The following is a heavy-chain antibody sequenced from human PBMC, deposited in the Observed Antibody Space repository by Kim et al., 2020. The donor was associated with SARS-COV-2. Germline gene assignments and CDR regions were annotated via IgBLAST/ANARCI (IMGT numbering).Heavy chain of an antibody. J-gene: IGHJ6*02. V-gene: IGHV3-30-3*01. CDR1: GFTFSSYA. CDR2: ISYDGSNK. D-gene: IGHD3-10*01. Sequence: GGSLRLSCAASGFTFSSYAMHWIRQAPGKGLEWVAVISYDGSNKYYADSVKGRFTISRDNSKNTLYLQMNSLRAEDTAVYYCAREWEGMVRGSEGMDVWGQGTTVTVSS. CDR3: AREWEGMVRGSEGMDV.